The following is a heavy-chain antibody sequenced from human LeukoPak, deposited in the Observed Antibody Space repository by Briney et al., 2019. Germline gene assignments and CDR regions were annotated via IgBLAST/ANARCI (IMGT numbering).Heavy chain of an antibody. Sequence: GGSLRLSCAASGFTFSSYAMHWVRQAPGKGLEWVANIKQDGSEKYYVDSVKGRFTISRDNAKNSLYLQMNSLRAEDTAVYYCARRYYDILTGYYSEQYITNDYWGQGTLVTVSS. CDR3: ARRYYDILTGYYSEQYITNDY. J-gene: IGHJ4*02. CDR1: GFTFSSYA. D-gene: IGHD3-9*01. V-gene: IGHV3-7*01. CDR2: IKQDGSEK.